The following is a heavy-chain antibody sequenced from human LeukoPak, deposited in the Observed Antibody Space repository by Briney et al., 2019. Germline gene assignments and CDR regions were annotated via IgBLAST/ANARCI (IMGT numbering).Heavy chain of an antibody. V-gene: IGHV3-48*03. CDR1: GLNFSSDE. CDR2: ISGSATTI. J-gene: IGHJ5*02. D-gene: IGHD4-17*01. CDR3: AGSFWIGDYAT. Sequence: PGGSLRLSCAASGLNFSSDEMNWLRQAPGKGLEWVSYISGSATTIYYADSVRGRFTISRDNAKNSLYLQMNSLRVEDTAVYYCAGSFWIGDYATWGEGTLVTVSS.